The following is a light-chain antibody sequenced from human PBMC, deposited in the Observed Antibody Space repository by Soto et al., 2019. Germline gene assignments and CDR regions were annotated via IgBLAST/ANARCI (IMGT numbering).Light chain of an antibody. CDR1: SSNIGSNT. Sequence: QSVLTQPPSASGTPGQSVTISCSGGSSNIGSNTVNWYQHLSGAAPKLLIHNNDQRPSGVPDRFSGSKSGTSASLAISGLQSADEADYYCAAWDDSLTAVLFGGGTQLTVL. V-gene: IGLV1-44*01. CDR2: NND. CDR3: AAWDDSLTAVL. J-gene: IGLJ7*01.